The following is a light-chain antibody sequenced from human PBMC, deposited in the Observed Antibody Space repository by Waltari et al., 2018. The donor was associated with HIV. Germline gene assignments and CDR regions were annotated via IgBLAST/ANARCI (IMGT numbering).Light chain of an antibody. Sequence: QSVLTQPPSASGTPGQRVTISCSGSNPNVGNNYVSWYQHPPGTTPKLLIYRNNQRPSGDPDRFSGSKSGTSASLAISGLRSEDEADYYCAAWDDSLSGRVFGGGTKLTVL. CDR2: RNN. J-gene: IGLJ3*02. CDR3: AAWDDSLSGRV. V-gene: IGLV1-47*01. CDR1: NPNVGNNY.